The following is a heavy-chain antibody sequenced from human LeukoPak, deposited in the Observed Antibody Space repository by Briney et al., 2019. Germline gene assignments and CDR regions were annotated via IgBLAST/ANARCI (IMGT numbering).Heavy chain of an antibody. V-gene: IGHV3-11*01. CDR2: ISNTGGTV. Sequence: PGGSLRPSCAASGFTFSDYYMTWIRQAPGKGLEWLSYISNTGGTVFYADSVMGRFTVSRDNAKRSLYLQIKSLRDDDTAVYHCALGTINKDYYFGMDVWGQGTTVTVSS. CDR1: GFTFSDYY. D-gene: IGHD2-8*01. J-gene: IGHJ6*02. CDR3: ALGTINKDYYFGMDV.